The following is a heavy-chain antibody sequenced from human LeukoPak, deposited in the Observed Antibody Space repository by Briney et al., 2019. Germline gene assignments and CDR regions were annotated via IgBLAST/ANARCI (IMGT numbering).Heavy chain of an antibody. CDR3: TTGGTVTFDY. V-gene: IGHV3-15*01. CDR1: GFDFSGFY. CDR2: IKSKTDGGTT. D-gene: IGHD4-17*01. Sequence: PGGSLRLSCAASGFDFSGFYVHWARRASGRGLEWVGRIKSKTDGGTTDYAAPVKGRFTISRDDSKNTLYLQMNSLKTEDTAVYYCTTGGTVTFDYWGQGTLVTVSS. J-gene: IGHJ4*02.